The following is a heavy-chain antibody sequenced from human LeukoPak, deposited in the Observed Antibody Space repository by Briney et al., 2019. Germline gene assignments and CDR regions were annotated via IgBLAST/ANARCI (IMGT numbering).Heavy chain of an antibody. Sequence: PGGSLRLSCAASGFTFSGYWMHWVRQAPGKGLEWIGRVKKKTDGGTTDYAAPVKGRFTISRDDSKNTLYLQMNSLETEDTAVYYCAASLGLLPYYFGYWGQGTLVTVSS. CDR2: VKKKTDGGTT. CDR1: GFTFSGYW. V-gene: IGHV3-15*01. CDR3: AASLGLLPYYFGY. J-gene: IGHJ4*02. D-gene: IGHD2-15*01.